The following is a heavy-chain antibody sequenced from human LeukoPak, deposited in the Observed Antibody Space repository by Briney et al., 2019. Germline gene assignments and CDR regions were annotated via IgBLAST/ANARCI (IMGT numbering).Heavy chain of an antibody. CDR2: INQSGST. CDR3: ARRSHYSSSSGSHY. J-gene: IGHJ4*02. CDR1: GGSFSGYL. D-gene: IGHD6-6*01. Sequence: SETLSLTCVVYGGSFSGYLWSWIRQPPGKGLEWIGEINQSGSTNYNPSLKNRVTISVDTSKNQISLKLSSVTAADTAVYYCARRSHYSSSSGSHYWGQGTLVTVSS. V-gene: IGHV4-34*01.